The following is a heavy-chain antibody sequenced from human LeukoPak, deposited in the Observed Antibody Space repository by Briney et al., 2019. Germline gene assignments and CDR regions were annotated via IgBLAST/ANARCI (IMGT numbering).Heavy chain of an antibody. CDR1: GYTFTSYG. Sequence: GASVKVSCKASGYTFTSYGISWVRQAPGQGLEWMGWISAYNGNTNYAQKLQGRVTMTTDTSTSTAYMELRSLRSDDTAVYYCARDLYYDFWSGYNNPPGAFDYWGQGTLVTVSS. CDR2: ISAYNGNT. V-gene: IGHV1-18*01. CDR3: ARDLYYDFWSGYNNPPGAFDY. J-gene: IGHJ4*02. D-gene: IGHD3-3*01.